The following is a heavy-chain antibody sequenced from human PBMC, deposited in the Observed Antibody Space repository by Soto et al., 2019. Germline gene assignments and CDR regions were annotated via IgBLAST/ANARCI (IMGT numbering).Heavy chain of an antibody. D-gene: IGHD3-10*01. CDR1: GYSFTSYW. CDR3: ARRYGSGKNYYYYYYMDV. CDR2: IYPGDSDT. V-gene: IGHV5-51*01. Sequence: PGESLKISCKGSGYSFTSYWIGWVRQKPGKGLEWMGIIYPGDSDTRYSPSFQGQVTISADKSISTAYLQWSSLKASDTAMYYCARRYGSGKNYYYYYYMDVWGKGTTVTVSS. J-gene: IGHJ6*03.